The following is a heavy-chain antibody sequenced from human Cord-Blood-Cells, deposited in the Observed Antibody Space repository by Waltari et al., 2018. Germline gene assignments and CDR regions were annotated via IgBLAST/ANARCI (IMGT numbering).Heavy chain of an antibody. J-gene: IGHJ6*02. V-gene: IGHV1-69*01. Sequence: QVQLVQSRAEVKKPGSSVKVSCKASGGTFSSYEISWVRQAPGQGLEWMGGIIPIFGTANYAQKFQGGVTITADESTSTAYMELSSLRSEDTAVYYCARTSIAAAGMRYYYYYGMDVWGQGTTVTVSS. CDR1: GGTFSSYE. CDR3: ARTSIAAAGMRYYYYYGMDV. D-gene: IGHD6-13*01. CDR2: IIPIFGTA.